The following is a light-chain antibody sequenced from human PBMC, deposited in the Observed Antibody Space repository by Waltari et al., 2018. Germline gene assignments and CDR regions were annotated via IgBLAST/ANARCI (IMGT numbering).Light chain of an antibody. CDR1: QSLLYRDGYTY. V-gene: IGKV2-30*01. Sequence: DVVVTQSPLSLPVTPGQPASMSCRSSQSLLYRDGYTYLNWFHQRPGQSPRRLIYRVSSRDSGVPDRFSGSGSGAEFTLNISRVEAEDVGVYYCMQGAHWPPTFGQGTNLDIK. CDR2: RVS. J-gene: IGKJ1*01. CDR3: MQGAHWPPT.